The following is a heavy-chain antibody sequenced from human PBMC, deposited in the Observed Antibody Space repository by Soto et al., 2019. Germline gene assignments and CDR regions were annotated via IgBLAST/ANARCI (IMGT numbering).Heavy chain of an antibody. CDR1: GFTFSTYA. V-gene: IGHV3-64*01. J-gene: IGHJ4*02. D-gene: IGHD5-12*01. CDR2: ISSNGDST. Sequence: GGSLRLSCAASGFTFSTYAIHWVRQAPGKGLEYVSAISSNGDSTYYANSVKGRFTISRDNSKNTLYLQMGSLRVEDMAVYYCARAKGYGYFDYWGQGTLVTVSS. CDR3: ARAKGYGYFDY.